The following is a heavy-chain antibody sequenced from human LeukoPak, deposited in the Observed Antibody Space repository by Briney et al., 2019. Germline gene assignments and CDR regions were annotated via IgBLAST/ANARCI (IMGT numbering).Heavy chain of an antibody. CDR3: AREVTIYGDLDY. CDR2: IYYSGST. D-gene: IGHD3-10*01. Sequence: SETLSLTCTVSGGSISSYYWSWIRQPPGKGLEWIGYIYYSGSTNYNPSLKSRVTISVDTSKNQFSLKLSSVTAADTAVYYCAREVTIYGDLDYWGQGTLVTVSS. J-gene: IGHJ4*02. CDR1: GGSISSYY. V-gene: IGHV4-59*01.